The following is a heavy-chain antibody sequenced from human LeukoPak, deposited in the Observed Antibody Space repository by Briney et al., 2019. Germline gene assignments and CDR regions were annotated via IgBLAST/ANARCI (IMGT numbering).Heavy chain of an antibody. CDR2: ISGSSGST. CDR3: AKDGRYDYIWGIDY. V-gene: IGHV3-23*01. Sequence: GGSLRLSCAASGFTFSNYAMNWVRQAPGKGLEWVSAISGSSGSTYYADSVKGRFTISRDNSKNTLYLQMNSLRAEDTAVYFCAKDGRYDYIWGIDYWGQGTLVTVSS. CDR1: GFTFSNYA. J-gene: IGHJ4*02. D-gene: IGHD3-16*01.